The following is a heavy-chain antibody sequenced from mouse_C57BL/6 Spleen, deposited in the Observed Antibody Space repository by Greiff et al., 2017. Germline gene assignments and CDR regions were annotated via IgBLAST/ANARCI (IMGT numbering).Heavy chain of an antibody. D-gene: IGHD2-4*01. CDR3: ARGGLRDYYAMDY. CDR2: IYPGGGYT. Sequence: QVQLQQSGAELVRPGTSVKMSCKASGYTFTNYWIGWAKQRPGHGLEWIGDIYPGGGYTNYNEKFKGKATLTADKSSSTAYMQFSSLTSEDSAIYYCARGGLRDYYAMDYWGQGTSVTVSS. V-gene: IGHV1-63*01. CDR1: GYTFTNYW. J-gene: IGHJ4*01.